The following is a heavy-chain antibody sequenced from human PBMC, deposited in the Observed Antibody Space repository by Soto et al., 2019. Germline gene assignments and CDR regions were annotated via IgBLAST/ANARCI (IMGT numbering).Heavy chain of an antibody. CDR2: ISAYNGNT. CDR1: GYTFTSYV. J-gene: IGHJ6*03. CDR3: ASGVAAYYDILTGPRPRYYYYMDV. D-gene: IGHD3-9*01. V-gene: IGHV1-18*01. Sequence: ASVKLSCKDSGYTFTSYVISWVRKAPKQGLEWMGWISAYNGNTDYAQKLQGRVTMTTDTSTSTAYMELRSLRSDDTAVYYCASGVAAYYDILTGPRPRYYYYMDVWGKGTTVTVSS.